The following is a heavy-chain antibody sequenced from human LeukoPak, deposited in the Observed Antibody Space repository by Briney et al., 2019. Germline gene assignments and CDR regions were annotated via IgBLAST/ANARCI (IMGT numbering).Heavy chain of an antibody. CDR3: VRDYLPTAGADPHFDY. V-gene: IGHV4-38-2*02. CDR2: SSHHGYP. CDR1: GYSISSGFY. D-gene: IGHD6-19*01. Sequence: PSETLSLTCTVSGYSISSGFYWGWIRQPPGKGLEWIGSSSHHGYPYYNPSLKSRVTIALDTSKNQFSLRVTSVTAADTAVYYCVRDYLPTAGADPHFDYWGQGTLVTVSS. J-gene: IGHJ4*02.